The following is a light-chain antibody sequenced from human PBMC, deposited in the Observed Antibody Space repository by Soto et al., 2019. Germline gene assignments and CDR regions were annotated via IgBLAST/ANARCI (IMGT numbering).Light chain of an antibody. CDR3: LQDHNSLT. Sequence: AIQMTQSPSSLSASVGDRVTITCRASQGIRNDLAWYQQKPGKPPKLLIYAASTLQSGVPSRFSGSGSGTDFTLTISNLQAEDFATYHSLQDHNSLTFGPGTKVDIK. CDR2: AAS. CDR1: QGIRND. J-gene: IGKJ3*01. V-gene: IGKV1-6*01.